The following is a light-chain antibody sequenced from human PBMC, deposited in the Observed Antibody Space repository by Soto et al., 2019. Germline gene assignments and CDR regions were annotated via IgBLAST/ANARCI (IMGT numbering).Light chain of an antibody. Sequence: QSVLTQPPSVSGAPGQRVTISCTGSNSNIGAGYDVHWYQHLPGTAPKLLIYSNNNRSSGVPDRFSGSTSGTSASLAITGLQAEDEADFYCQSYDSSLSVVIFGGGTKLTVL. CDR2: SNN. J-gene: IGLJ2*01. CDR3: QSYDSSLSVVI. V-gene: IGLV1-40*01. CDR1: NSNIGAGYD.